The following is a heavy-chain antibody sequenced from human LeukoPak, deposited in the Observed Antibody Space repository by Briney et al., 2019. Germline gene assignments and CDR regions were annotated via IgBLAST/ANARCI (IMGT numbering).Heavy chain of an antibody. CDR2: INPNSGGT. CDR1: GYTFTGYY. V-gene: IGHV1-2*02. CDR3: ARTQILDC. Sequence: ASVKVSCKASGYTFTGYYMHWVRQAPGQGLEWMGWINPNSGGTNYAQKFQGRVTVTRDTSISTVYMDLSGLRGDDTAVYYCARTQILDCWGQGTLVTVSS. J-gene: IGHJ4*02.